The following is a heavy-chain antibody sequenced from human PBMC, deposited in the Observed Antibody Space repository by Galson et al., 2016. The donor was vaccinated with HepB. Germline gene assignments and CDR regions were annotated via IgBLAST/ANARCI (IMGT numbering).Heavy chain of an antibody. Sequence: SLRLSCAASGFTFTSYAMHWVRQAPGTGLEWVALISHDGSNKYYADSVKGRFTISRDNSKKTLFLQMNSLRAEDTAVYFCAKDGYYDYWKVVDNWGQGTLVTVSS. CDR2: ISHDGSNK. J-gene: IGHJ4*02. D-gene: IGHD3-3*01. CDR1: GFTFTSYA. V-gene: IGHV3-30*18. CDR3: AKDGYYDYWKVVDN.